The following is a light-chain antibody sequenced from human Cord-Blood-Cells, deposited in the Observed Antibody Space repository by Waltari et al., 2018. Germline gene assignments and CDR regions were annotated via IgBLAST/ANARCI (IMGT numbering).Light chain of an antibody. V-gene: IGLV2-14*01. Sequence: QSALTQPASVSASPGQSITISCTGTSSDVGGYNYVSWYQQHPSKAPQLMIYEVSNRPSGFSNRFSGSKSGNTASLTISGLQAEDEADYYCSSYTSSSTRVFGGGTKLTVL. CDR2: EVS. J-gene: IGLJ3*02. CDR1: SSDVGGYNY. CDR3: SSYTSSSTRV.